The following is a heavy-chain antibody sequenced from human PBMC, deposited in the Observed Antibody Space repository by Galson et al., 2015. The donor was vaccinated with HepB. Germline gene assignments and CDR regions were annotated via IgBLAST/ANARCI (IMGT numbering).Heavy chain of an antibody. CDR1: GFSFSTYA. CDR2: ISASGAST. V-gene: IGHV3-23*01. Sequence: SLRLSCAASGFSFSTYAMTWVRQAPGKGLEWVSGISASGASTYYAESVEGRVTISRDNSKNTLDLQMNSLRVEDSAVYYCAKSPGYISTMYPVCGMDVWGQGTRVTVSS. D-gene: IGHD2-2*01. CDR3: AKSPGYISTMYPVCGMDV. J-gene: IGHJ6*02.